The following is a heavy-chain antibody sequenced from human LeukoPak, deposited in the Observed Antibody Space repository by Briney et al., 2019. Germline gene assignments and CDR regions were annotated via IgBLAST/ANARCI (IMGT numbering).Heavy chain of an antibody. Sequence: GGSLRLSCAASGFTFSSYSMNWVRQAPGKGLEWVSYISSSSSTIYYAGSVRGRFTISRDNSKNTLYLQMNSLRAEDTAVYYCAKDQGWELPYPLDYWGQGTLVTVSS. CDR3: AKDQGWELPYPLDY. D-gene: IGHD1-26*01. J-gene: IGHJ4*02. CDR1: GFTFSSYS. V-gene: IGHV3-48*01. CDR2: ISSSSSTI.